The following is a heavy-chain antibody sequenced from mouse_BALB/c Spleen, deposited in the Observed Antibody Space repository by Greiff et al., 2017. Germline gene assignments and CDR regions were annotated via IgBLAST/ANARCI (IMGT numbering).Heavy chain of an antibody. V-gene: IGHV1S137*01. D-gene: IGHD2-4*01. CDR1: GYTFTDYA. Sequence: LEESGAELVRPGVSVKISCKGSGYTFTDYAMHWVKQSHAKSLEWIGVISTYYGDASYNQKFKGKATMTVDKSSSTAYMELARLTSEDSAIYYCARATMILDYWGQGTTLTVSS. CDR3: ARATMILDY. CDR2: ISTYYGDA. J-gene: IGHJ2*01.